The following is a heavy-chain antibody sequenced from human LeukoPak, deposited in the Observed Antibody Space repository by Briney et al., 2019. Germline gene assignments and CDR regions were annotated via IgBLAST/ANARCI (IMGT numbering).Heavy chain of an antibody. V-gene: IGHV5-51*01. CDR2: FYPGDSDT. J-gene: IGHJ6*02. D-gene: IGHD3-22*01. CDR1: GYSFTSYW. CDR3: AMSYYYDSSGSHYGMDV. Sequence: GESLKISCKGSGYSFTSYWIGWVRQMPGKGLEWMRIFYPGDSDTRYSPSFQGQVTISADKSISTAYLQWSSLKASDTAMYYCAMSYYYDSSGSHYGMDVWGQGTTVTVSS.